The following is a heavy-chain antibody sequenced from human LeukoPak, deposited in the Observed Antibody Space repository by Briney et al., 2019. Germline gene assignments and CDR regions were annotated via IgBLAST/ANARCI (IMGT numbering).Heavy chain of an antibody. V-gene: IGHV4-39*01. CDR3: SGVWQAFDY. CDR1: GGSISSVSHY. CDR2: MHYSGIT. Sequence: SETLSLTCIVPGGSISSVSHYWGWIRQPPGKGLEWTGSMHYSGITYYNPSLTSRVTISVDTSKNQFSLRLTSVTAADTAVYCDSGVWQAFDYWGQGTLVTVSS. J-gene: IGHJ4*02. D-gene: IGHD5/OR15-5a*01.